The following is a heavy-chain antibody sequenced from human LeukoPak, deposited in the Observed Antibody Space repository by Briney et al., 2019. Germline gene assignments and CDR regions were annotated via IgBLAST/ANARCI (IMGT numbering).Heavy chain of an antibody. Sequence: SETLSLTCAVYGGSFSGYYWGWIRQPPGKGLEWIGNIYYSGSTYYNPSLKSRVTISVDTSKNQFSLKLSAVTAADTAVFFCASVRRGFGESSKYYSYYHMDVWGNGTTVTISS. CDR2: IYYSGST. D-gene: IGHD3-10*01. CDR1: GGSFSGYY. CDR3: ASVRRGFGESSKYYSYYHMDV. J-gene: IGHJ6*03. V-gene: IGHV4-34*01.